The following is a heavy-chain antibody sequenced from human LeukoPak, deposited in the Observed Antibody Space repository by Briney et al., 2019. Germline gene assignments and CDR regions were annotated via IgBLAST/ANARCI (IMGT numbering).Heavy chain of an antibody. CDR2: LSSSGGAT. CDR1: GFTFNNYA. J-gene: IGHJ6*02. Sequence: GGTLRLSCAASGFTFNNYAMSWVRQAPGKGLEWVSGLSSSGGATYYADSVKGRFTISRDNSKNTMYLQMNSLRAEDTAVYHCAKGPRGSGGYYSLDSYSGLDVWGQGTTVTVSS. D-gene: IGHD3-22*01. CDR3: AKGPRGSGGYYSLDSYSGLDV. V-gene: IGHV3-23*01.